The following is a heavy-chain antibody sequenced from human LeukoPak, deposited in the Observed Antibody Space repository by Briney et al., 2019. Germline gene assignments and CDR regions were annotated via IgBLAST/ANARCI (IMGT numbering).Heavy chain of an antibody. J-gene: IGHJ4*02. V-gene: IGHV3-30*18. D-gene: IGHD4-23*01. CDR1: GFTFSSYG. Sequence: GGSLRLSCAASGFTFSSYGMPWVRQAPGKGLEWVAVISYDGSNKYYADSVKGRFTISRDNSKNTLYLQMNSLRAEDTAVYYCAKDYGGSFGYWGQGTLVTVSS. CDR2: ISYDGSNK. CDR3: AKDYGGSFGY.